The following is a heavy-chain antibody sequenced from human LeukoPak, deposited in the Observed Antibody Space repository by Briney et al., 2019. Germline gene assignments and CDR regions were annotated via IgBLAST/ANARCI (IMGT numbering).Heavy chain of an antibody. CDR3: ARVSLIYGSGSYYQSPLAY. Sequence: ASVKVSCKASGYTFTDYYIHWVRQAPGQGLKWLGWINPNSGGTNYAQKFQGWVTMTRDTSISTAYMELSRLRSGDTAVYYCARVSLIYGSGSYYQSPLAYWGQGTLVTVSS. CDR1: GYTFTDYY. V-gene: IGHV1-2*04. D-gene: IGHD3-10*01. CDR2: INPNSGGT. J-gene: IGHJ4*02.